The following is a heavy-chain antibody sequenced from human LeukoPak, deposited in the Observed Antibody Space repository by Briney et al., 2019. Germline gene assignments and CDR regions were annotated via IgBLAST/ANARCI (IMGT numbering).Heavy chain of an antibody. V-gene: IGHV3-23*01. CDR3: AKGDGDYGSDWYFDL. D-gene: IGHD4-17*01. CDR1: GFTFSSYA. Sequence: GGSLRLSCAASGFTFSSYAMSWVRQAPGKGLEWVSAISGSGGSTYYADSVKGRFTISRDNSKNTLYLRMNSLRAEDTAVYYCAKGDGDYGSDWYFDLWGRGTLVTVSS. CDR2: ISGSGGST. J-gene: IGHJ2*01.